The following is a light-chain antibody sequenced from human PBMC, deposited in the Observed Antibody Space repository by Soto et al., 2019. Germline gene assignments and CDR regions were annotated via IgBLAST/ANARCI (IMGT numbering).Light chain of an antibody. J-gene: IGKJ3*01. V-gene: IGKV3-15*01. CDR1: QSVSSN. CDR2: DAS. Sequence: EIVMTQSPATLSVSPGERATLSCRASQSVSSNLAWHQQKPGQAPRILMYDASTRATGIPARFSASGAGTDFTLTISRLEPGDSAVYYCQQYSASPRTFGPGTKVDIK. CDR3: QQYSASPRT.